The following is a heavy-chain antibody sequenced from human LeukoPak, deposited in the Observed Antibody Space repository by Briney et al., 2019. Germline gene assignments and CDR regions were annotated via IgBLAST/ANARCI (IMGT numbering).Heavy chain of an antibody. V-gene: IGHV1-69*04. J-gene: IGHJ6*02. D-gene: IGHD3-22*01. Sequence: ASVKVSCKASGGTFSSYAISWVRQAPGQGLEWMGRIIPILGIANYAQKFQGRVTITADKSMSTAYMELSSLRSEDTAVYYCARGRKHYYDSSGVPYYGMDVWGQGTTVTVSS. CDR2: IIPILGIA. CDR1: GGTFSSYA. CDR3: ARGRKHYYDSSGVPYYGMDV.